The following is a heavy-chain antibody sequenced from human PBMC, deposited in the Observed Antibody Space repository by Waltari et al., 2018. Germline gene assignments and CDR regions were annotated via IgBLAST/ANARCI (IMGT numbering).Heavy chain of an antibody. CDR1: GGTFSSYT. D-gene: IGHD5-12*01. J-gene: IGHJ4*02. CDR3: ARDFNSGYVGY. V-gene: IGHV1-69*08. Sequence: QVQLVQSGAEVKKPGSSVKVSCKASGGTFSSYTISWVRQAPGQGLEWMGRFIPMLGIANSAQKFQGRVTITADKSTSTAYMELSSVRSEDTAVYYCARDFNSGYVGYWGQGTLVTVSS. CDR2: FIPMLGIA.